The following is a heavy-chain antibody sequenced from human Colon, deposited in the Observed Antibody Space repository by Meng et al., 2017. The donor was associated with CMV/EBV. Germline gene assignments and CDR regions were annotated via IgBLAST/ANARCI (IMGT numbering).Heavy chain of an antibody. J-gene: IGHJ6*02. Sequence: ASVKVSCKASGYTFTSYDINWVRQATGQGLEWMGWMNPNSGNTGYAQKFQGRVTITRNTSISTAYMELRSLRSEDTAVYYCARVTSGSYPRYYYYGMDVWGQGTTVTVSS. CDR3: ARVTSGSYPRYYYYGMDV. CDR1: GYTFTSYD. V-gene: IGHV1-8*03. CDR2: MNPNSGNT. D-gene: IGHD1-26*01.